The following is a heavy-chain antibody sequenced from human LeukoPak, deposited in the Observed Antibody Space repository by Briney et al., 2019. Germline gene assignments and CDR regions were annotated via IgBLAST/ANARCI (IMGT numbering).Heavy chain of an antibody. V-gene: IGHV3-53*01. D-gene: IGHD2-15*01. CDR1: GFTVSSNY. CDR3: ARDPFRSSGGPNDY. Sequence: GGSLRLSCAASGFTVSSNYMSWVRQAPGKRLEWVSVIYSGGSTYYADSVKGRFTISRDNSKNTLYLQMNSLRAEDTAVYYCARDPFRSSGGPNDYWGQGTLVTVSS. J-gene: IGHJ4*02. CDR2: IYSGGST.